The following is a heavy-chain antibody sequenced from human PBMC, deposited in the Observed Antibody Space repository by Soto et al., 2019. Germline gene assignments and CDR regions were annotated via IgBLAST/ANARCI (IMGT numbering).Heavy chain of an antibody. CDR1: GGSISKYY. CDR2: ISYTGST. CDR3: ARGEINYVWYFDL. V-gene: IGHV4-59*01. J-gene: IGHJ2*01. Sequence: QVQLQESGPGLVKPSETLSLTCTVSGGSISKYYWFWIRQPPGKGLEWIGYISYTGSTTYNPSLKSRVTISLDTSKNQFSLKLSSVTAADTAVYYCARGEINYVWYFDLWGRGILVTVSS. D-gene: IGHD1-7*01.